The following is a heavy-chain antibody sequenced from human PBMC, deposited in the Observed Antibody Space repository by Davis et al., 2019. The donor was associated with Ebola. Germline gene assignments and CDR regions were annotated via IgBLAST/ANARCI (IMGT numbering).Heavy chain of an antibody. CDR3: ARDNWGSGDY. Sequence: PGGSLRLSCAASGFTFSSYGMHWVRQAPGKGLEWVAFIRYDGSNKYYADSVKGRFTISRDNAKNTLYLHMKSLRVEDTAVYYCARDNWGSGDYWGQGTLVTVSS. CDR1: GFTFSSYG. D-gene: IGHD7-27*01. CDR2: IRYDGSNK. J-gene: IGHJ4*02. V-gene: IGHV3-30*02.